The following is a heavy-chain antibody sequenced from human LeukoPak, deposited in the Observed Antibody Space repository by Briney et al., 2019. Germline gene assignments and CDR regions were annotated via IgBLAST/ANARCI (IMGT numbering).Heavy chain of an antibody. V-gene: IGHV3-33*01. CDR3: ARGGIAAAGPFDY. CDR1: GFTFSRFG. CDR2: IHYDGRNK. Sequence: GRSLRLSCAASGFTFSRFGMHWVRQAPGKGLEWVALIHYDGRNKYYTDSVKGRFTISRDNSKNTLYLQMNSLRAEDTAVYYCARGGIAAAGPFDYWGQGTLVTVSS. D-gene: IGHD6-13*01. J-gene: IGHJ4*02.